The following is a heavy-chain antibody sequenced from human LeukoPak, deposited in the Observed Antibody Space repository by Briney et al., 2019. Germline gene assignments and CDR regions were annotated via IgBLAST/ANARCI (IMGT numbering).Heavy chain of an antibody. D-gene: IGHD5-24*01. CDR1: GGSMSGFF. V-gene: IGHV4-59*01. Sequence: SETLSLTCTVSGGSMSGFFWTWIRQPPGRELEWIGSIYYSGSSTKYNPSLKSRVTISVDTSKSQFSLNLNSATAADTGFYFCARERWSRRSYFDTWAPGILVTVSS. CDR3: ARERWSRRSYFDT. J-gene: IGHJ5*02. CDR2: IYYSGSST.